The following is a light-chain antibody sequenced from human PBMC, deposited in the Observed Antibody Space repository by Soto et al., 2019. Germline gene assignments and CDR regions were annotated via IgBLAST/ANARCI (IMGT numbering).Light chain of an antibody. CDR3: QQYDNLLT. V-gene: IGKV1-33*01. J-gene: IGKJ4*01. CDR2: DAS. Sequence: DIQMYQSPSSLSASIRDRVTITCQASQDISNYLNWYQQKPGKAPKLLIYDASNLETGVPSRFSGSGSGTDFTFTISSLQPEDIATYYCQQYDNLLTFGGGTKVDIK. CDR1: QDISNY.